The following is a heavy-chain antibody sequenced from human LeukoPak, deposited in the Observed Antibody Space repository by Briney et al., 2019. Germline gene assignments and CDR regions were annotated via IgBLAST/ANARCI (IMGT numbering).Heavy chain of an antibody. V-gene: IGHV3-53*01. CDR2: IYSGGST. J-gene: IGHJ4*02. Sequence: PGGSLRLSCAASGFTVSSNYMSWVRQAPGKGLEWVSVIYSGGSTYYADSVKGRFTISRDNSKNTLYLQMNNLRAEDTAVYYCARQTGYPPYFDYWGQGTLVTVSS. CDR1: GFTVSSNY. D-gene: IGHD3-9*01. CDR3: ARQTGYPPYFDY.